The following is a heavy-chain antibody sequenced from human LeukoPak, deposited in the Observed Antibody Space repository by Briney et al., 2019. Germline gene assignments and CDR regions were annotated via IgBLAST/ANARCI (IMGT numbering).Heavy chain of an antibody. Sequence: GRSLRLSCAASGFTFSSYAMHWVRQAPGKGLEWVAVISYDGSNKYYADSVKGRFTISRDNSKNTLYLQMNSLRAEDTAVYYCASEWYGGNSEDAIDIWGQGAMVTASS. V-gene: IGHV3-30-3*01. J-gene: IGHJ3*02. CDR2: ISYDGSNK. CDR3: ASEWYGGNSEDAIDI. CDR1: GFTFSSYA. D-gene: IGHD4-23*01.